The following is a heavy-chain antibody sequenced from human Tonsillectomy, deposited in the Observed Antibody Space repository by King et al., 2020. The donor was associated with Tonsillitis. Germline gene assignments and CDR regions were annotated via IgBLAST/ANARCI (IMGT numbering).Heavy chain of an antibody. Sequence: QLQESGPGLVKPWETLSLTCTVSGGSISSGYYYWGWIRQTPGKGLEWIGSGSNSGNTYYNPSLKSRVTISVDTSKNQISLKLTSVTAADTAVYYCGRQGPEIVYWGQGTLVTVSS. D-gene: IGHD5-24*01. V-gene: IGHV4-39*07. CDR2: GSNSGNT. CDR1: GGSISSGYYY. J-gene: IGHJ4*02. CDR3: GRQGPEIVY.